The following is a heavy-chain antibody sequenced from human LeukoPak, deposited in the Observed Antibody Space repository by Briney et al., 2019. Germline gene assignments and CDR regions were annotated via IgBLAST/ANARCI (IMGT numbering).Heavy chain of an antibody. CDR1: GFTFSSYG. CDR2: IRYDGSNK. J-gene: IGHJ6*03. V-gene: IGHV3-30*02. D-gene: IGHD3-16*01. CDR3: AKEDGGRQGYYHYYLLDG. Sequence: GGSLRLSCAASGFTFSSYGMHWVRQAPGKGLEWVAFIRYDGSNKYYADSVKGRFTISRDNSKNTLYLQMNSLRAEDTAVYYCAKEDGGRQGYYHYYLLDGWGKGTPVT.